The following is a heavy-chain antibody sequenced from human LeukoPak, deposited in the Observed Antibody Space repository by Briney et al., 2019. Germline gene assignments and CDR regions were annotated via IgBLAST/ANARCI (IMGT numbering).Heavy chain of an antibody. V-gene: IGHV3-23*01. CDR1: VFIFSRYA. CDR3: AKKDYAGFY. D-gene: IGHD4-23*01. J-gene: IGHJ4*02. Sequence: GGSLRHSRAASVFIFSRYAMSSVRQAPGKGLGWVSSVGAGSSNAYYADSVKGRFTISSDNSRNTLYLQMNSLRAEDTALYFCAKKDYAGFYWGRGTLVPVSS. CDR2: VGAGSSNA.